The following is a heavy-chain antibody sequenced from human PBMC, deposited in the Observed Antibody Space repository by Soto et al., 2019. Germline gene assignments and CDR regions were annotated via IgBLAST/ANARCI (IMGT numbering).Heavy chain of an antibody. CDR2: ISGSGGST. J-gene: IGHJ6*02. CDR1: GFTFSSYA. V-gene: IGHV3-23*01. D-gene: IGHD2-2*01. Sequence: PGGSLRLSCAASGFTFSSYAMSWVRQAPGKGQEWVSAISGSGGSTYYADSVKGRFTISRDNSKNTLYLQMNSLRAEDTAVYYCAKAIGVPAAIDGYYYYYGMDVWGQGTTVTVSS. CDR3: AKAIGVPAAIDGYYYYYGMDV.